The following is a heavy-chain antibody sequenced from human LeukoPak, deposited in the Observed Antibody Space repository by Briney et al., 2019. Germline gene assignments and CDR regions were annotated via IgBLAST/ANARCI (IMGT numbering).Heavy chain of an antibody. CDR3: ARARHDPLEYGYYMDV. V-gene: IGHV4-34*01. CDR1: GGSFSGFY. D-gene: IGHD3-3*01. J-gene: IGHJ6*03. CDR2: INLTGNT. Sequence: SETLSLTCAVDGGSFSGFYWSWVRQTPGKGLEWIGDINLTGNTNYNPSLTDYNPSLKSRDTTSVDSSNNELSLKVTSLTAADTGVYYCARARHDPLEYGYYMDVWGKGTTVTVSS.